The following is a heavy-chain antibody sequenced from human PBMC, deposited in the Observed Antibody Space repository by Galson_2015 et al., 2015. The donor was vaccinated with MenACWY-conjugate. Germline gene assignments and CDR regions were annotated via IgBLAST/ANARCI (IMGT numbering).Heavy chain of an antibody. CDR1: GFIFSAHY. CDR3: TRRMLGSTDGYDI. Sequence: SLRLSCAASGFIFSAHYMDWVRQGPGRGLEWVGRIRDRGHSHTTEYAASVKGRFTISRDESECSVYLQMNSLQSEDTAVYYCTRRMLGSTDGYDIWGQGTMVAV. J-gene: IGHJ3*02. CDR2: IRDRGHSHTT. D-gene: IGHD1-26*01. V-gene: IGHV3-72*01.